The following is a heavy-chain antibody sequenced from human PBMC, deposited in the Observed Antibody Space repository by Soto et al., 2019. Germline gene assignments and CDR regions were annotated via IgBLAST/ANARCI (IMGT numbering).Heavy chain of an antibody. D-gene: IGHD5-12*01. CDR3: ARDYREWLSEGGHAFDI. CDR2: ISSSGSTI. V-gene: IGHV3-11*01. J-gene: IGHJ3*02. CDR1: GFIFSDYY. Sequence: QVQLVESGGGLVKPGGFLRLSCAASGFIFSDYYMTWIRQAPGKGLELVSYISSSGSTIYYTDSVKGRFTISRDNAKNAVYLQMNSRRAEATAVYYCARDYREWLSEGGHAFDIWGEGTLVTVSS.